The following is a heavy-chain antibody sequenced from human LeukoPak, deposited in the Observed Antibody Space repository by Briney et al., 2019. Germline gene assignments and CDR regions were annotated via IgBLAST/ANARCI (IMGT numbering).Heavy chain of an antibody. CDR2: ISSSSSYI. D-gene: IGHD5-18*01. J-gene: IGHJ4*02. V-gene: IGHV3-21*04. Sequence: SGGSLRLSCAASGFTFSSYSMNWVRQAPGKGLEWVSSISSSSSYIYYADSVKGRFTISRDNAKNSLYLQMNSLRAEDTAVYYCAKLTSYSYGYTDYWGQGTLVTVSS. CDR3: AKLTSYSYGYTDY. CDR1: GFTFSSYS.